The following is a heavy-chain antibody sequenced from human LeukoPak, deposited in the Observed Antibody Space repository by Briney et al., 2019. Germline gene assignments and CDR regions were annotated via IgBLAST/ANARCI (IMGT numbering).Heavy chain of an antibody. Sequence: GGSLRLSCAASGFTFDVYGMSWVRQAPGKGLGWVSGLNWNGGSTGYADSVKGRFIISRDNAKNCLYLQMNSLRAEDTALYYCAKSASSWPLYYSDYWGQGTLVTVSS. J-gene: IGHJ4*02. CDR1: GFTFDVYG. CDR2: LNWNGGST. CDR3: AKSASSWPLYYSDY. D-gene: IGHD6-13*01. V-gene: IGHV3-20*04.